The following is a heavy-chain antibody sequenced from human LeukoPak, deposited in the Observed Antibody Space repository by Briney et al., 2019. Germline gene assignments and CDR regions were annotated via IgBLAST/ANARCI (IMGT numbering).Heavy chain of an antibody. D-gene: IGHD2-15*01. CDR3: ASDSYSPEYFQH. V-gene: IGHV3-66*01. J-gene: IGHJ1*01. CDR2: IYSGGST. Sequence: RPGGSLRLSCAASGFTSSDYYMSWIRQAPGKGLEWVSVIYSGGSTFYADSVKGRFTISRDNSKNTLYLQMNSLRAEDTAVYYCASDSYSPEYFQHWGQGTLVTVSS. CDR1: GFTSSDYY.